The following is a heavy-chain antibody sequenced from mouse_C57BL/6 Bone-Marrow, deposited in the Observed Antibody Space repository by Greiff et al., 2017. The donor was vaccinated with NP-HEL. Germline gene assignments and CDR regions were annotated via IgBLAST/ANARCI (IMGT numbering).Heavy chain of an antibody. CDR3: ARPLYYGSSFYYFDY. CDR1: GYTFTSYW. J-gene: IGHJ2*01. V-gene: IGHV1-69*01. D-gene: IGHD1-1*01. CDR2: IDPSDSYT. Sequence: VQLQQPGAELVMPGASVKLSCKASGYTFTSYWMHWVKQRPGQGLEWIGEIDPSDSYTNYNQKFKGKSTLTVDKSSSTAYMQLSSLTSEDSAVYYCARPLYYGSSFYYFDYWGQGTTLTVSS.